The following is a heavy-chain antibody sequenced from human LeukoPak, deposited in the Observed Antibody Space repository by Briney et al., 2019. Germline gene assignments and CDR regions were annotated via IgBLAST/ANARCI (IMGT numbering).Heavy chain of an antibody. V-gene: IGHV3-23*01. CDR1: GFTFSSYG. CDR3: ARDPYSGSYGNYYYYFMDV. Sequence: QTGGSLRLSCAASGFTFSSYGMSWVRQAPGKGLEWVSAISGSGGSTYYADSVKGRFTTSRDNAKNSLYLQMNSLRAEDTAVYYCARDPYSGSYGNYYYYFMDVWGKGTTVTISS. CDR2: ISGSGGST. J-gene: IGHJ6*03. D-gene: IGHD1-26*01.